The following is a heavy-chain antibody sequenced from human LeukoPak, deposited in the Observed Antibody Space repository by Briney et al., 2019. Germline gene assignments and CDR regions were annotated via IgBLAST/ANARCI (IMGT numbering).Heavy chain of an antibody. V-gene: IGHV3-13*01. CDR2: IGIRGDT. J-gene: IGHJ4*02. Sequence: GGSLRLSCAASGFTFIDYDMHWVRQVIGKGLEWVSAIGIRGDTHYSGSVKGRFTISRENAESSLYLQMNSLRAEDTAVYYCAKQKIPGTQYYFDYWGQGTLVTVSS. D-gene: IGHD1-1*01. CDR1: GFTFIDYD. CDR3: AKQKIPGTQYYFDY.